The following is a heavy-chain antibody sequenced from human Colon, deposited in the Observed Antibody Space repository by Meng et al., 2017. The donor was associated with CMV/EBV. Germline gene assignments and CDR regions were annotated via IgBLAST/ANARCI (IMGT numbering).Heavy chain of an antibody. Sequence: SGAASGFTFSSYNMNWVRQAPGKGLEWVSSISGSRSYIYYADSVKGRFTISRDNTMNSLYLQMNSLRAEDTAVYYCARGLGSGTRRGVDYWGQGTLVTVSS. CDR1: GFTFSSYN. CDR3: ARGLGSGTRRGVDY. V-gene: IGHV3-21*01. CDR2: ISGSRSYI. D-gene: IGHD1-26*01. J-gene: IGHJ4*02.